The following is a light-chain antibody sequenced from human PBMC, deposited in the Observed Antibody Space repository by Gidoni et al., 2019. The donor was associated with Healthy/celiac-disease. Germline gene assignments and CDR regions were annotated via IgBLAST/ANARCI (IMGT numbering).Light chain of an antibody. CDR2: GAS. Sequence: EIVLTQSPGTLSLSPGERAILSCRASQTVSSSYLAWYQQKPGQAPRLLIYGASGRATGIPDRFSGSGSGTDFTLTISRLGPEDFAVYYCQRYGSSWALTFGGGTKVEIK. V-gene: IGKV3-20*01. CDR1: QTVSSSY. CDR3: QRYGSSWALT. J-gene: IGKJ4*01.